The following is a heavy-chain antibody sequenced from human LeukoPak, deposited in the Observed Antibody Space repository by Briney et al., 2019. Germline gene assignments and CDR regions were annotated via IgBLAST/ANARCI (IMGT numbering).Heavy chain of an antibody. Sequence: SETLSLTCAVYGGSFSGYYWSWIRKPPGKGLEWIGEINHSGSTNYNPSLKSRVTISVETSKNKFSVNLSSVTAADAAVYYCARQEGDYVDHWGQGTLVTVSS. CDR2: INHSGST. J-gene: IGHJ4*02. CDR3: ARQEGDYVDH. V-gene: IGHV4-34*01. CDR1: GGSFSGYY.